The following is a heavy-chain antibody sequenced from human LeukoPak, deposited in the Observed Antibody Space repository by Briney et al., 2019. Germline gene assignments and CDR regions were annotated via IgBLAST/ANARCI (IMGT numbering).Heavy chain of an antibody. CDR1: GYTFTSYG. D-gene: IGHD1-26*01. CDR3: ARSPATRYYYYYMDV. Sequence: GASVKVSCKTSGYTFTSYGLSWVRQAPGQGLEWMGCIITYNGNTYYSQKLQGRVTMTTDTSTSTAYMELRSLRSDDTAVYYCARSPATRYYYYYMDVWGKGTTVTVSS. J-gene: IGHJ6*03. V-gene: IGHV1-18*01. CDR2: IITYNGNT.